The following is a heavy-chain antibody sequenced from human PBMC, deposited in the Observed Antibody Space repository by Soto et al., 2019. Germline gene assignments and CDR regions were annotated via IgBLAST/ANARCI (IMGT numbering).Heavy chain of an antibody. CDR2: IIDNGGST. J-gene: IGHJ4*02. CDR1: GFTFTDHA. D-gene: IGHD3-10*01. CDR3: AKDVLQYYYGSGTYYVN. V-gene: IGHV3-23*01. Sequence: GGSLRLSCAASGFTFTDHAISWVRQAPGKGLEWVSSIIDNGGSTYYADSVKGRFTISRDNSRNTVDLHMNSLRAEDTAVYFCAKDVLQYYYGSGTYYVNWGQGTLVTVSS.